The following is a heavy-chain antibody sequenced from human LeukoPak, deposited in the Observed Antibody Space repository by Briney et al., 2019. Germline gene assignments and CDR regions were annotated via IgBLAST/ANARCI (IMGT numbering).Heavy chain of an antibody. D-gene: IGHD6-19*01. V-gene: IGHV4-59*02. J-gene: IGHJ1*01. CDR1: GGSVGSNY. CDR2: ISYSGDT. CDR3: ARGSGWYPH. Sequence: PETLSLTCSVSGGSVGSNYWSWVRQPPGKGLEWIGYISYSGDTKYNPSLKSRLSMSVDTSKNQCSLMLTSVTAADTAVYYCARGSGWYPHWGQGTLVTVSS.